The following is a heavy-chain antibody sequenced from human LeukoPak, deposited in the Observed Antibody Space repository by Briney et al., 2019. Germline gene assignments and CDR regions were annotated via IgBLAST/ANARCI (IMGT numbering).Heavy chain of an antibody. CDR1: GYSISSGYY. D-gene: IGHD6-19*01. J-gene: IGHJ4*02. Sequence: SETLSLTCTVSGYSISSGYYWGWIRQPPGRGLEWNGEINHSGSTNYNPSLKSRLTISIDTSKNQFSLRLNSVTAADTAVYYCASDFFSGIAVAGTSGIWGQGTLVTVSS. CDR2: INHSGST. CDR3: ASDFFSGIAVAGTSGI. V-gene: IGHV4-38-2*02.